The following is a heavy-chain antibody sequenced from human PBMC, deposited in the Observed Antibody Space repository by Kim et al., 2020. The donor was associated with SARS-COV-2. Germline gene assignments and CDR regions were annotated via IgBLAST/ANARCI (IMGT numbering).Heavy chain of an antibody. CDR3: VRDRLGGAFDI. J-gene: IGHJ3*02. V-gene: IGHV3-48*02. CDR1: GFTFSAYD. CDR2: ITKSSTTI. Sequence: GGSLRLSCAISGFTFSAYDMNWVRQAPGKGLEWLSFITKSSTTIHYADSVEGRFTIPRDNAKNSLSLQMNSLRDEDTALYSCVRDRLGGAFDIWGQRTM. D-gene: IGHD3-16*01.